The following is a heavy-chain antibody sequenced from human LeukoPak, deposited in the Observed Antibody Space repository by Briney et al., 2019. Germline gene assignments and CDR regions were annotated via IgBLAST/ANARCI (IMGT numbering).Heavy chain of an antibody. Sequence: ASVRVSCKASGYTFTRYDINWVRQATGRRPEWMGWMSPNSGDTGYAQKFQDRVTMTRNTSISTAYMELSSLRSDDTAVYYCARGPPNWGYDYWGPGTLVTVSS. J-gene: IGHJ4*02. CDR2: MSPNSGDT. CDR3: ARGPPNWGYDY. CDR1: GYTFTRYD. V-gene: IGHV1-8*01. D-gene: IGHD7-27*01.